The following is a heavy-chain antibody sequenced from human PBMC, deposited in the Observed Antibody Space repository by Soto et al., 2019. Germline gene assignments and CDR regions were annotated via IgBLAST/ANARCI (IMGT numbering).Heavy chain of an antibody. J-gene: IGHJ6*02. CDR2: IHQSGST. Sequence: SETLSLTCAVSGGSISSSNWWSWIRQPPGKGLEWIGEIHQSGSTNYNPALKSRVTISADKSKNQFSLRLNSVSAADTAVYYCARSPGYGMDVWGQGTTVTVSS. V-gene: IGHV4-4*02. CDR1: GGSISSSNW. CDR3: ARSPGYGMDV.